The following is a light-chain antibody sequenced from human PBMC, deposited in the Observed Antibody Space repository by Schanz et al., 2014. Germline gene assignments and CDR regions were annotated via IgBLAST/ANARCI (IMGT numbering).Light chain of an antibody. Sequence: QSALTQPPSASGSLGQSVTISCTGTSSDVGDYNYVSWYQQHPGKAPKLMIYEVSKRPSGVPDRFSGSKSGNTASLTVSGLQAEDEDDYYCSSYAGNSIWVFGGGTKVTVL. CDR3: SSYAGNSIWV. J-gene: IGLJ3*02. CDR2: EVS. V-gene: IGLV2-8*01. CDR1: SSDVGDYNY.